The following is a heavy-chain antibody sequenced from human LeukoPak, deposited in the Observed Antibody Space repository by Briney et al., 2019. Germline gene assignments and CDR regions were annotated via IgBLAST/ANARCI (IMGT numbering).Heavy chain of an antibody. J-gene: IGHJ4*02. D-gene: IGHD6-19*01. CDR1: GFTFSSYG. CDR2: ISYDGSNK. CDR3: AKDRVAAQGDYFDY. Sequence: GRSLRLPCAASGFTFSSYGMHWVRQAPGKGLEWVAVISYDGSNKYYADSVKGRFTISRDNSKNTLYLQMNSLRAEDTAVYYCAKDRVAAQGDYFDYWGQGTLVTVSS. V-gene: IGHV3-30*18.